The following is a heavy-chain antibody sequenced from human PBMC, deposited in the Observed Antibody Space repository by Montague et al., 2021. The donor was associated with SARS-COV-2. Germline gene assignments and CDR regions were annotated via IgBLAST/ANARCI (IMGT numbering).Heavy chain of an antibody. CDR2: IYYSGST. CDR1: GGSISSGDYY. CDR3: ARARQDVVVPALGIGAYYYYYYMDV. Sequence: SETLSLTCTVSGGSISSGDYYWSWIRQPSGKGLEWIGYIYYSGSTNYNPSLKSRVTISVDTSKNQFSLKLSSVTAADTAVYYCARARQDVVVPALGIGAYYYYYYMDVWGEGTTVTVSS. J-gene: IGHJ6*03. D-gene: IGHD2-2*01. V-gene: IGHV4-61*08.